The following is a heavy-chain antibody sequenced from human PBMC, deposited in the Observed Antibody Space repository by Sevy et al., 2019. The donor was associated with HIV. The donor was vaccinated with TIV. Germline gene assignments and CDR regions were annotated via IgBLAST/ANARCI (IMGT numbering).Heavy chain of an antibody. D-gene: IGHD3-3*01. CDR3: ASVVKNDFWDGHVNYYGLDV. CDR1: GFTFNYAW. CDR2: IKSKTDGGTA. V-gene: IGHV3-15*01. J-gene: IGHJ6*02. Sequence: GGSLRLSCAASGFTFNYAWMSWVRQAPGKGLEWVGRIKSKTDGGTADYAAHVKGSFTISIADSENTLYLQMNSLKTEDTAVYYCASVVKNDFWDGHVNYYGLDVWGQGTTVTVSS.